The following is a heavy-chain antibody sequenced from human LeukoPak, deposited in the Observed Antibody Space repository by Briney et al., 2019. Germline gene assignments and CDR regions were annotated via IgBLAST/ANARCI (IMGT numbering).Heavy chain of an antibody. CDR3: ARHNGSYDY. V-gene: IGHV3-48*03. CDR1: GFTFSSYE. D-gene: IGHD6-19*01. Sequence: GGSLRLSGAASGFTFSSYEMDWVRQAPEKGLEWISYISSSGGYMYADSVKGRFTISRDNSKNSLYLQMNGLRAEDTGVYYCARHNGSYDYWGQGTLVTVSS. CDR2: ISSSGGYM. J-gene: IGHJ4*02.